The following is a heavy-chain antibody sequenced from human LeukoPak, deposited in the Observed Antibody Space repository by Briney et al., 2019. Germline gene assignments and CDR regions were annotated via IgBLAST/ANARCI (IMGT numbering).Heavy chain of an antibody. Sequence: GGSLRLSCAASGFTFSSYSMNWVRQAPGKGLEWVSAISGSGGSTYYADSVKGRFTISRDNSKNTLYLQMNSLRAEDTAVYYCAKVGYCSSTSCYHWVEYYYGMDVWGQGTTVTVSS. CDR3: AKVGYCSSTSCYHWVEYYYGMDV. J-gene: IGHJ6*02. V-gene: IGHV3-23*01. CDR2: ISGSGGST. CDR1: GFTFSSYS. D-gene: IGHD2-2*01.